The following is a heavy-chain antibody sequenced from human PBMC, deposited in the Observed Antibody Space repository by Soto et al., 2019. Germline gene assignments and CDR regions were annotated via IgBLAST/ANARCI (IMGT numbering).Heavy chain of an antibody. CDR3: ARDQGMPYCGGDCYSDWYFDL. CDR2: LNPGNGNT. J-gene: IGHJ2*01. CDR1: GYTFTNYA. V-gene: IGHV1-3*01. Sequence: QVQLVQSGAEVKEPGASVKVSCRASGYTFTNYAIHWVRQAPGQRLEWMGWLNPGNGNTKYPQKFQGRVTITRDTSASTAYMFLSSLRSEDTAVYYCARDQGMPYCGGDCYSDWYFDLWGRGTLVTVSS. D-gene: IGHD2-21*01.